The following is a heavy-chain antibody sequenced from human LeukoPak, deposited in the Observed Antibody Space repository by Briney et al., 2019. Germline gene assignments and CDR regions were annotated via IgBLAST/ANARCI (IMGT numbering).Heavy chain of an antibody. CDR2: ISHDGDHK. CDR3: ARSRGYSYGYVDY. V-gene: IGHV3-30*19. D-gene: IGHD5-18*01. CDR1: GFTFSSYG. Sequence: GGSLRLSCAASGFTFSSYGMHWVRQAPGTGLEWVAVISHDGDHKYHADSVKGRFTISRDNSKNTLYLQMNSLRVEDTAVYYCARSRGYSYGYVDYWGQGTLVTVSS. J-gene: IGHJ4*02.